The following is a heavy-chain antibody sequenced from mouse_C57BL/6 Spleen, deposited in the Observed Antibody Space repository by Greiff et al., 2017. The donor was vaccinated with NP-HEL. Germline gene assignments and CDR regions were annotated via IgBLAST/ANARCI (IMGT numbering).Heavy chain of an antibody. CDR1: GYTFTDYY. V-gene: IGHV1-76*01. Sequence: VQLQESGAELVRPGASVKLSCKASGYTFTDYYINWVKQRPGQGLEWIARIYPGSGNTYYNEKFKAKATLTAEKSSSTAYMQLSSLTSEDSAVYFCAKSPHYYGSSYWYFDVWGTGTTVTVSS. J-gene: IGHJ1*03. CDR2: IYPGSGNT. D-gene: IGHD1-1*01. CDR3: AKSPHYYGSSYWYFDV.